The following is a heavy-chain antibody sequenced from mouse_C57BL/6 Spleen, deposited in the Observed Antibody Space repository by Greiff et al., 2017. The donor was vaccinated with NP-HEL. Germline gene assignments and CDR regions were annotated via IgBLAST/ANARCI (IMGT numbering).Heavy chain of an antibody. D-gene: IGHD4-1*01. CDR3: ASSRNWVVEAMDY. J-gene: IGHJ4*01. CDR2: INPSNGGT. Sequence: QVQLKQPGTELVKPGASVKLSCKASGYTFTSYWMHWVKQRPGQGLEWIGNINPSNGGTNYNEKFKSKATLTVDKSSSTAYMQLSSLTSEDSAVYYCASSRNWVVEAMDYWGQGTSVTVSS. V-gene: IGHV1-53*01. CDR1: GYTFTSYW.